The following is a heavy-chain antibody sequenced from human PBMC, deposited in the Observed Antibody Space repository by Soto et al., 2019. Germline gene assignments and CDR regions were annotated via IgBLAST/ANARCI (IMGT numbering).Heavy chain of an antibody. CDR1: GYSYTSYW. CDR3: ARHSVGYGNYYYGMDV. V-gene: IGHV5-51*07. Sequence: PGQSLKISCKLSGYSYTSYWIVCVHQKPVKGLEWMGIIYPGDSDTRYSPSFQGQVTISADKSISTTYLQWSSLKASDTAMYYCARHSVGYGNYYYGMDVWGQGTTVTVSS. D-gene: IGHD2-8*02. J-gene: IGHJ6*02. CDR2: IYPGDSDT.